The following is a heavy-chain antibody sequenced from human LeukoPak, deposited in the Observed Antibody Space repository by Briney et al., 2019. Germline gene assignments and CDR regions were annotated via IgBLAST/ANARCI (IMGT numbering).Heavy chain of an antibody. D-gene: IGHD3-10*01. V-gene: IGHV1-3*01. J-gene: IGHJ4*02. CDR2: INAGNGNT. Sequence: GASVKVSCKASGYTLTSNYMHWVRQAPGQRLEWMGWINAGNGNTKYSQKFQGRVTITRDTSASTAYMELSSLRSEDTAVYYCARDPAVVPTPSLIDYWGQGTQVTVSS. CDR1: GYTLTSNY. CDR3: ARDPAVVPTPSLIDY.